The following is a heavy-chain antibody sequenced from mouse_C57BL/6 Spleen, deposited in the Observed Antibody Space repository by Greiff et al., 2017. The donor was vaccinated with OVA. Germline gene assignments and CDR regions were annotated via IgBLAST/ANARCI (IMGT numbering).Heavy chain of an antibody. Sequence: DVKLVESGGGLVQPGGSLKLSCAASGFTFSDYYMYWVRQTPEKRLEWVAYISNGGGSTYYPDTVKGRFTISRDNAKNTLYLQMSRLKSEDTAMYYCARQLGGMVTTGAMDYWGQGTSVTVSS. CDR3: ARQLGGMVTTGAMDY. CDR2: ISNGGGST. CDR1: GFTFSDYY. D-gene: IGHD2-2*01. J-gene: IGHJ4*01. V-gene: IGHV5-12*01.